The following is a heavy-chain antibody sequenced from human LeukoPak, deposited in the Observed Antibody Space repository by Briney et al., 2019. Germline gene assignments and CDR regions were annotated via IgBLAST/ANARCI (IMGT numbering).Heavy chain of an antibody. CDR2: IYPGDSDT. CDR3: ARRVSYISSRHYFDY. V-gene: IGHV5-51*01. CDR1: GYGFTSYW. Sequence: HGESLKISCKGSGYGFTSYWIGWVRQMPRKGLEWMGIIYPGDSDTRYSPSFQGQVTISADKSISTAYLQWSSLKASDTAMYYCARRVSYISSRHYFDYWGQGTLVTVSS. D-gene: IGHD6-6*01. J-gene: IGHJ4*02.